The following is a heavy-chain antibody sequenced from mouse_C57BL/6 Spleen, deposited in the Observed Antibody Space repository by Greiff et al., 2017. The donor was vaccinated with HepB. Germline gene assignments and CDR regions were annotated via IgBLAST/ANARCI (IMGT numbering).Heavy chain of an antibody. D-gene: IGHD1-1*01. J-gene: IGHJ4*01. CDR3: ARRHYGGGYAMDY. CDR2: IHPNSGST. V-gene: IGHV1-64*01. Sequence: QVHVKQPGAELVKPGASVKLSCKASGYTFTSYWMHWVKQRPGQGLEWIGMIHPNSGSTNYNEKFKSKATLTVDKSSSTAYMQLSSLTSEDSAVYYSARRHYGGGYAMDYWGQGTSVTVSS. CDR1: GYTFTSYW.